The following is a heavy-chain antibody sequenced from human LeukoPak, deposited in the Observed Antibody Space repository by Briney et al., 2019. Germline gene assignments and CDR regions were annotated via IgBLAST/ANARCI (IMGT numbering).Heavy chain of an antibody. D-gene: IGHD6-19*01. CDR3: ARFKRAGGWSYFDY. CDR1: GGSISTYY. CDR2: IYNSGST. Sequence: SETLSLTCTVSGGSISTYYWSWIRKPPGKGLEWIGHIYNSGSTNYSPSLKSRVTISVDTSKNQFSLKLSSVTAADTAVYYCARFKRAGGWSYFDYWSQGTLVTVSS. V-gene: IGHV4-59*01. J-gene: IGHJ4*02.